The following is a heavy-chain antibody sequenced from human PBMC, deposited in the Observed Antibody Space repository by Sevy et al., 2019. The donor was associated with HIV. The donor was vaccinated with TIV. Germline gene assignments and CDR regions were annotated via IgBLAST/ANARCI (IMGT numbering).Heavy chain of an antibody. V-gene: IGHV3-49*03. CDR1: GFSFDDYA. J-gene: IGHJ4*02. CDR3: SRALATVLTPEYYFDY. CDR2: ITRNSYEAYGGTT. D-gene: IGHD4-17*01. Sequence: GGSLRLSCTTSGFSFDDYAMSWFRQAPGKGLEWVAFITRNSYEAYGGTTEHAASVKGRFTISRDDSESIAYLQMNSLKTADTAVYYCSRALATVLTPEYYFDYWGQGTLVTVSS.